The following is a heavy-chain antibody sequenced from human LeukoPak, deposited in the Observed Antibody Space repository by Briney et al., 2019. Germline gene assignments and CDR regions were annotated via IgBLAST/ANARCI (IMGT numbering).Heavy chain of an antibody. CDR3: ARDEGLYSSSWYNYGMDV. CDR2: ISYDGSNK. CDR1: GFTFSSYG. J-gene: IGHJ6*02. D-gene: IGHD6-13*01. V-gene: IGHV3-30*03. Sequence: GGSLRLSCAASGFTFSSYGVHWVRQAPGKGLEWVAFISYDGSNKYYADSVKGRFTISRDNSKNTLYLQMNSLRAEDTAVYYCARDEGLYSSSWYNYGMDVWGQGTTVTVSS.